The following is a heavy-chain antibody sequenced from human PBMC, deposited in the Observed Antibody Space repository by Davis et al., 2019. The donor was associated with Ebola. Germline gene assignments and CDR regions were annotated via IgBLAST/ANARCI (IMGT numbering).Heavy chain of an antibody. J-gene: IGHJ4*02. CDR3: TSTHTVTKADY. CDR2: IGNKANGYAT. D-gene: IGHD4-17*01. CDR1: GFTFSGSG. V-gene: IGHV3-73*01. Sequence: GESLKISCAASGFTFSGSGVHWVRQASGKGLEWVGRIGNKANGYATSYAAAVKGRFTISRDDSKNTAYLQMNSLKTEDTAVYYCTSTHTVTKADYWGQGTLVTVSS.